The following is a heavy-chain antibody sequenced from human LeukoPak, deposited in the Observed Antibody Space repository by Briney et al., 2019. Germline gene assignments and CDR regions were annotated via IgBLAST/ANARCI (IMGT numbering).Heavy chain of an antibody. D-gene: IGHD3-22*01. CDR3: ARDIQNYDSSGYWPDAFDI. Sequence: GGSLRLSCAASGFTFSSYSMNWVRQAPGKGLEWVSYISSSSSTIYYADSVKGRFTISRDNAKNSLYLQMNSLRAEDTAVYYCARDIQNYDSSGYWPDAFDIWGQGTMVTVSS. CDR2: ISSSSSTI. V-gene: IGHV3-48*01. CDR1: GFTFSSYS. J-gene: IGHJ3*02.